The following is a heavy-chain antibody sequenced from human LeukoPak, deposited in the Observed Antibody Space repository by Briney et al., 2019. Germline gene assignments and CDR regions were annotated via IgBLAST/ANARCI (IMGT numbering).Heavy chain of an antibody. CDR2: INPNSGGT. D-gene: IGHD3-9*01. V-gene: IGHV1-2*02. CDR3: AGGSFLTTKYYYYYMDV. CDR1: GYTFTGYY. J-gene: IGHJ6*03. Sequence: ASVKVSCKASGYTFTGYYMHWVRQAPGQGLEWMGWINPNSGGTNYAQKFQGRVTMTRDTSISTAYMELSRLRSDDTAVYYCAGGSFLTTKYYYYYMDVWGKGTTVTVSS.